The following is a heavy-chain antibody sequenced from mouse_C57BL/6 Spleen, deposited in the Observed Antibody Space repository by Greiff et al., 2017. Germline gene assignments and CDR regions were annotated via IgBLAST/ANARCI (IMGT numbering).Heavy chain of an antibody. CDR2: INPGSGGT. CDR3: ARSSGYGNYVGY. V-gene: IGHV1-54*01. J-gene: IGHJ2*01. Sequence: QVQLQQSGAELVRPGTSVKVSCKASGYAFTNYLIEWVKQRPGQGLEWIGVINPGSGGTNYNEQFKGKATLTADKSSSTAYMQISSLTSEYSAVYCCARSSGYGNYVGYWGQGTTLTVSA. D-gene: IGHD2-1*01. CDR1: GYAFTNYL.